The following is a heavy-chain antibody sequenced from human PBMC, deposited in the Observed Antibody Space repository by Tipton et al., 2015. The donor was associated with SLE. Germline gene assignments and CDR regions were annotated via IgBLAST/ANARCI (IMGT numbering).Heavy chain of an antibody. V-gene: IGHV4-39*07. CDR3: ARRWGSSRSYVDV. CDR1: GGSIRSSSYY. Sequence: TLSLTCTVSGGSIRSSSYYWGRIRQPPGKGLEWIGEINHRGSTNYNPSLKSRVTISVDTSKNQLSLKLSSVTAADTAVYYCARRWGSSRSYVDVWGKGTTVTVSS. D-gene: IGHD6-13*01. J-gene: IGHJ6*03. CDR2: INHRGST.